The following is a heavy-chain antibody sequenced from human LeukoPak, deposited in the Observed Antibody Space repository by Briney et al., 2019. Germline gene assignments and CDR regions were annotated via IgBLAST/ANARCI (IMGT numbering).Heavy chain of an antibody. CDR2: IYSDGTT. V-gene: IGHV3-66*01. Sequence: GSLRLSCVVSGLTVSNNYMSWVRQAPGRGLEWVSVIYSDGTTRNADSVKGRFTISSDNSKNTVYLQMDSLRAEDTAVYYCARDKDAWGQGTLVTVSS. CDR3: ARDKDA. CDR1: GLTVSNNY. J-gene: IGHJ5*02.